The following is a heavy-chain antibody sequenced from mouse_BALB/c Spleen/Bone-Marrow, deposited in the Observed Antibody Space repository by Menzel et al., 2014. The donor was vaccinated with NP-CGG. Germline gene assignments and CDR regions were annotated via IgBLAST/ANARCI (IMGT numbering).Heavy chain of an antibody. D-gene: IGHD2-2*01. CDR2: INPSSGYT. CDR1: GYTFTTYT. V-gene: IGHV1-4*01. CDR3: AKRDIYYGYDGNAMDY. Sequence: VKLMESGAELARPGASVKVSCKASGYTFTTYTMHWVKQRPGQGLEWIGYINPSSGYTNYNQKFKDKATLTADKSSSTAYMQLSSLTSEDSAVYFCAKRDIYYGYDGNAMDYWGQGTSVTVSS. J-gene: IGHJ4*01.